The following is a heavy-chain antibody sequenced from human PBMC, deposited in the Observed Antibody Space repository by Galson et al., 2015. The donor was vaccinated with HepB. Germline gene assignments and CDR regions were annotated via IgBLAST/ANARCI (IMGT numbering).Heavy chain of an antibody. Sequence: SLRLSCAASGFTFSSYGMHWVRQAPGKGLEWVAVISYDGSNKYYADSVKGRFTISRDNSKNTLYLQMNSLRAEDTAVYYCAKDLGDGYKILDYWGQGTLVTVSS. CDR3: AKDLGDGYKILDY. CDR2: ISYDGSNK. J-gene: IGHJ4*02. CDR1: GFTFSSYG. V-gene: IGHV3-30*18. D-gene: IGHD5-24*01.